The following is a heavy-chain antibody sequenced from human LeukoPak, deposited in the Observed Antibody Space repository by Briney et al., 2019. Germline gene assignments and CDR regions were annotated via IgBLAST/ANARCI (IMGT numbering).Heavy chain of an antibody. J-gene: IGHJ4*02. CDR3: ARLASGSYGPLTPFDY. CDR2: IYYSGST. D-gene: IGHD1-26*01. V-gene: IGHV4-59*08. Sequence: SETLSLTCTASGGSISSYYWSWIRQPPGKGLEWIGDIYYSGSTNYNPSLKSRVTISVDTSKNQFSLRLSSVTAADTAVYYSARLASGSYGPLTPFDYWGQGTLVTVSS. CDR1: GGSISSYY.